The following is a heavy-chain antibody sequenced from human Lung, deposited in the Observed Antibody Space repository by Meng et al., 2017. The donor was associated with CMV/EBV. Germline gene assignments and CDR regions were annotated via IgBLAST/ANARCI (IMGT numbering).Heavy chain of an antibody. Sequence: LSCTVSSYSISSGYYWGWVRQPPGKGLEWIGSIYHSGSTYYNPSLKSRVTISVDTSKNQFSLKLSSVTAADTAVYYCARARFDYWGQGTLVTGSS. V-gene: IGHV4-38-2*02. CDR2: IYHSGST. J-gene: IGHJ4*02. CDR1: SYSISSGYY. CDR3: ARARFDY.